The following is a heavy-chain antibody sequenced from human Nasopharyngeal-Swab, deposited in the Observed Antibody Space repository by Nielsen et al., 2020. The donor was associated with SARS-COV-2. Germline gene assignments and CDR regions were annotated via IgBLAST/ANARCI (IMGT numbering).Heavy chain of an antibody. V-gene: IGHV1-3*01. Sequence: ASVKVSCKASGYTFTSYAMHWVRQAPGQRLEWMGWINAGNGNTKYSQKFQDRVTMTRDTFTSTVYMELTSLRSEDTAMYYCARQLTNDSSGYYYEYWGQGTLVTVSS. CDR1: GYTFTSYA. CDR3: ARQLTNDSSGYYYEY. D-gene: IGHD3-22*01. J-gene: IGHJ4*02. CDR2: INAGNGNT.